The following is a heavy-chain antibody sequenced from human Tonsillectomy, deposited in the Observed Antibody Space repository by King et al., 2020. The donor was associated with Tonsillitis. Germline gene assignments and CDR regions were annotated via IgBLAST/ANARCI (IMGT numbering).Heavy chain of an antibody. CDR3: ARQEASGWPSFFDS. J-gene: IGHJ4*02. CDR2: IYYAGST. D-gene: IGHD6-19*01. CDR1: GGPITRSIYY. V-gene: IGHV4-39*01. Sequence: VQLQESGPGLVKPSETLSLTCTVSGGPITRSIYYWGWIRQPPGKGLEWIGSIYYAGSTYNNPSLESRLTMSVDPSKSQFSLKLRSVTAADTAVYYCARQEASGWPSFFDSWGQGILVTVSS.